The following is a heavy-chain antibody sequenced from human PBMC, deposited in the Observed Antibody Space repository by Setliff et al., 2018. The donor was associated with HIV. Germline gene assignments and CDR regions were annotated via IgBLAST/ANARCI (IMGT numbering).Heavy chain of an antibody. CDR3: ATIRGPFTGNYCVN. J-gene: IGHJ4*02. D-gene: IGHD1-7*01. CDR2: IRSKAYGGTT. Sequence: GGSLRLSCTVSGFTFGDYAMSWVRQAPGKGLEWVGFIRSKAYGGTTEYAASVKGRFTISRDDSKSIAYLQMNSLKTEDTAVYYCATIRGPFTGNYCVNWGQGTLVTVSS. V-gene: IGHV3-49*04. CDR1: GFTFGDYA.